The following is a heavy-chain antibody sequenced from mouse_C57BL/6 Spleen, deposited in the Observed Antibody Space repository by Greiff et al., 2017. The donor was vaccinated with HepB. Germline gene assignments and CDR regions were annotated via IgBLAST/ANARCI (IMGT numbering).Heavy chain of an antibody. J-gene: IGHJ3*01. CDR1: GFTFSDYG. CDR3: ARDGYYGGFAY. Sequence: DVMLVESGGGLVKPGGSLKLSCAASGFTFSDYGMHWVRQAPEKGLEWVAYISSGSSTIYYADTVKGRFTISRDNAKNTLFLQMTSLRSEDTAMYYCARDGYYGGFAYWGQGTLVTVSA. CDR2: ISSGSSTI. V-gene: IGHV5-17*01. D-gene: IGHD2-3*01.